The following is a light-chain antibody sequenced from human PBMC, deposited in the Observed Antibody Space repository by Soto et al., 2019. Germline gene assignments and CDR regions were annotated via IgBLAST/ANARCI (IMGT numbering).Light chain of an antibody. CDR1: QSVNSN. CDR3: QQYNNWPPT. J-gene: IGKJ1*01. CDR2: GAS. V-gene: IGKV3-15*01. Sequence: EIVMTQSPATLSVSPGERATISCRASQSVNSNLAWYQQKPGQAPRLLIYGASTMATGIPARFSDSGSGTEVTLTISSLQSEDFAVYYCQQYNNWPPTFGQGTKVEIK.